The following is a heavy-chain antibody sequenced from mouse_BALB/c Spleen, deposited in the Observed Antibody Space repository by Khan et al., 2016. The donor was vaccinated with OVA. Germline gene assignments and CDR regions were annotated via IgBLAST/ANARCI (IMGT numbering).Heavy chain of an antibody. V-gene: IGHV3-2*02. J-gene: IGHJ4*01. D-gene: IGHD2-3*01. CDR2: ISYSGST. CDR3: ARDGSRYNYAMDY. CDR1: GYSITSDYA. Sequence: EVQLQESGPGLVKPSQSLSLTCTVTGYSITSDYAWNWIRQFPGNKLEWMGYISYSGSTNYNPALKSRISITRDTSKNPFFLQLNSVTTEDTATYYCARDGSRYNYAMDYWGQGTSVTVSS.